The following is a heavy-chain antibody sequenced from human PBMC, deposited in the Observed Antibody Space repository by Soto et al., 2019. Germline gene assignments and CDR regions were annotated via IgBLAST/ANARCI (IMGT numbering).Heavy chain of an antibody. CDR3: AKGVAYCGGDCSSTTEYFQH. Sequence: EVQLVESGGGLVQPGRSLRLSCAASGFNFDDYAMHWVRQAPGKGLEWVSGISWNSGSIGYADSVKGRFTISRDNAKNSLYLQMNSLRAEDTALYYCAKGVAYCGGDCSSTTEYFQHWGQGTLVTVSS. J-gene: IGHJ1*01. V-gene: IGHV3-9*01. CDR1: GFNFDDYA. D-gene: IGHD2-21*01. CDR2: ISWNSGSI.